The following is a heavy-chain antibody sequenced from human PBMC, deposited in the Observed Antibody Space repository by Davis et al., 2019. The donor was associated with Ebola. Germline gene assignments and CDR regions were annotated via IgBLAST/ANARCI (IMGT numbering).Heavy chain of an antibody. CDR2: INPNSGGT. D-gene: IGHD5-24*01. J-gene: IGHJ6*02. Sequence: ASVKVSCKASGYSFTGYYIHWVRQAPGQGLEWMGWINPNSGGTNYAQNFQGRVTMTRDTSISTAYMELSRLRSDDTAVYYCAREGGDSQDLYYFYGLDVWGLGTTVTVSS. V-gene: IGHV1-2*02. CDR3: AREGGDSQDLYYFYGLDV. CDR1: GYSFTGYY.